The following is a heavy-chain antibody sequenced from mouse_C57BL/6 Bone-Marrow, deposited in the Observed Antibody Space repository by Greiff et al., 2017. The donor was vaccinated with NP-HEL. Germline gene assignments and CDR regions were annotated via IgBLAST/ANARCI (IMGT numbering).Heavy chain of an antibody. Sequence: VQLQQPGAELVKPGASVTLSCKASGYTFTSYWMHWVKQRPGQGLEWIGMIHPNSGSTNYNEKFKSKATLTVDKSSSTAYLQLSSLTSEDSAVDYCARSDYYGSSYRYWYFDVWGTGTTVTVSS. CDR3: ARSDYYGSSYRYWYFDV. D-gene: IGHD1-1*01. V-gene: IGHV1-64*01. CDR1: GYTFTSYW. J-gene: IGHJ1*03. CDR2: IHPNSGST.